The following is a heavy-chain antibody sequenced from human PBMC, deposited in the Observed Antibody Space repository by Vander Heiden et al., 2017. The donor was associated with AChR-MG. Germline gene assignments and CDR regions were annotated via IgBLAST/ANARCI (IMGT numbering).Heavy chain of an antibody. CDR3: AGDVDTAMDPDY. Sequence: EVQLVESGGGLVKPGGSLRLSCAASGFPFSSYSMNWVRQAPGKGLEWVSSISSSSSYIYYADSVKGRFTISRDNAKNSLYLQMNSLRAEDTAVYYCAGDVDTAMDPDYWGQGTLVTVSS. CDR1: GFPFSSYS. V-gene: IGHV3-21*01. D-gene: IGHD5-18*01. CDR2: ISSSSSYI. J-gene: IGHJ4*02.